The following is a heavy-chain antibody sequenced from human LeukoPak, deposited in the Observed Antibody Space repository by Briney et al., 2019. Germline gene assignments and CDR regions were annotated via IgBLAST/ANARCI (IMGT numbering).Heavy chain of an antibody. V-gene: IGHV3-64*01. CDR2: ISTNGDRT. CDR1: GFTFSSYA. CDR3: ARDKAAVGNDY. D-gene: IGHD6-13*01. J-gene: IGHJ4*02. Sequence: PGGSLRLSCAAYGFTFSSYAMHWVRQAPGKGLEYVSVISTNGDRTYYANSVKGRFTISRDNSKNTLYLQMGSLRPEDMAVYYCARDKAAVGNDYWGLGTLVTVSS.